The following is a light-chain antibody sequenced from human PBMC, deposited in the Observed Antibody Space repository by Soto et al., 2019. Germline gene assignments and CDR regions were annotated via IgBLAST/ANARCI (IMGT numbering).Light chain of an antibody. CDR1: TSDVGGYNY. CDR2: EVS. CDR3: SSYTSSSTFVV. V-gene: IGLV2-14*01. Sequence: QSALTQPASVSGSPGQSITISCTGTTSDVGGYNYVSWFQHHPGKAPKLLIYEVSDRPSGVSNRFSGSKSGNTASLTISGLQAEDEADYYCSSYTSSSTFVVFGGGTKVT. J-gene: IGLJ2*01.